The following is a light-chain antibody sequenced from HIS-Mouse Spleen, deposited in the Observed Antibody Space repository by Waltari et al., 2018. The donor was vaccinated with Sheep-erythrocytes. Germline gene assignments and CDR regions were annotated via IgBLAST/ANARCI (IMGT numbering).Light chain of an antibody. J-gene: IGLJ2*01. CDR2: SNN. CDR1: SPHIGSNT. V-gene: IGLV1-44*01. Sequence: QSVLTQPPSASGTPGQRATIPCSGSSPHIGSNTVNWYTQLPGTAPKLLIYSNNQRPSGVPDRFSGSKSGTSASLAISGLQSEDEADYYCAAWDDSLNGVVFGGGTKLTVL. CDR3: AAWDDSLNGVV.